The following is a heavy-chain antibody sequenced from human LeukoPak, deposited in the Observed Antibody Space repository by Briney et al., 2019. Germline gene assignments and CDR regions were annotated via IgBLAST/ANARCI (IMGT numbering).Heavy chain of an antibody. CDR3: ARIAGSGSLNWFDP. CDR1: GYTFTDYY. J-gene: IGHJ5*02. V-gene: IGHV1-2*02. CDR2: IYPKSGGT. D-gene: IGHD3-10*01. Sequence: ASVKVSGKASGYTFTDYYIHWTRQAPGQGPEWMGWIYPKSGGTNSAQKFQGRVTLTRDTSISTTYMELTGLRSDDTAVYYCARIAGSGSLNWFDPWGQGTLVTVSS.